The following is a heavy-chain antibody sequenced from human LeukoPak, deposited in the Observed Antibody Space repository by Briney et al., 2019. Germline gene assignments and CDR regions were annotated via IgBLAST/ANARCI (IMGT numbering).Heavy chain of an antibody. V-gene: IGHV3-23*01. J-gene: IGHJ5*02. Sequence: GGSLSLSCAASGFTFNSYAMTWVRQAPGKGLEWVSAISGGGVNTYYADSVKGRFTISRDNSKNMLYLQMNSLRAEDTAVYYCAKTLGYSGYFSPWGQGTLVTVSS. CDR3: AKTLGYSGYFSP. CDR1: GFTFNSYA. D-gene: IGHD3-22*01. CDR2: ISGGGVNT.